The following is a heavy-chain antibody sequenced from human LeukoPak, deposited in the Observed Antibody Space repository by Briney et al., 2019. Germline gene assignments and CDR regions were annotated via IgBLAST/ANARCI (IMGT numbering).Heavy chain of an antibody. D-gene: IGHD5-24*01. V-gene: IGHV3-9*01. Sequence: PGGSLRLSCAASGFTFDDYAMHWVRQAPGKGLEWVSGISWNSGSIDYADSVKGRFTISRDNAKNSLYLQMNSLRPEDTALYYCAREEAFVSPMATIGGFDYWGQGTLVTVSS. CDR1: GFTFDDYA. CDR3: AREEAFVSPMATIGGFDY. CDR2: ISWNSGSI. J-gene: IGHJ4*02.